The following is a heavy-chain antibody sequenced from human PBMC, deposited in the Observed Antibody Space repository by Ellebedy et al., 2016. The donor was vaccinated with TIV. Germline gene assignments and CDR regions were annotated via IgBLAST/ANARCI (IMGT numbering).Heavy chain of an antibody. Sequence: GESLKISCAAFRFTFTTYWMTWVREAPGKGLEWVANINQDGSGKNYVDSVRGRFTISRDNAKNSLYLQMNSLRAEDTAVYYCARDETGIPFDYWGQGTLVTVSS. CDR2: INQDGSGK. V-gene: IGHV3-7*03. CDR1: RFTFTTYW. D-gene: IGHD1-14*01. J-gene: IGHJ4*02. CDR3: ARDETGIPFDY.